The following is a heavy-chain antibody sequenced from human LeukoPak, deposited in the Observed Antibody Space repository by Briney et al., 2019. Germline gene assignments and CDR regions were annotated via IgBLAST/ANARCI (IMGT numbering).Heavy chain of an antibody. CDR3: ARAYSSSTFDY. V-gene: IGHV3-48*03. D-gene: IGHD6-6*01. CDR1: GFTFSSHE. CDR2: ISSSGSTI. Sequence: GGSLRLSCAASGFTFSSHEMNWVRQAPGKGREWVSYISSSGSTINYADSVKGRFTISRDNAKNSLYLQMNSLRAEDTAVYYCARAYSSSTFDYWGQGTLVTVSS. J-gene: IGHJ4*02.